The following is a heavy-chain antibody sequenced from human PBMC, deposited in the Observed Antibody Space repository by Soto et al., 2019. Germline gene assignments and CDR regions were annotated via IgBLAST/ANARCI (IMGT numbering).Heavy chain of an antibody. CDR2: IYHTGST. CDR1: CDSINCHNW. V-gene: IGHV4-4*01. Sequence: TLYHNFSISCDSINCHNWWIWVRQPPGKGLEWIGEIYHTGSTNYNPSLKSRVLISVDKSQNQFFLKLTSVTAADTAVYFCARGARQQQRDSWGQGTLVTVS. D-gene: IGHD6-13*01. J-gene: IGHJ4*02. CDR3: ARGARQQQRDS.